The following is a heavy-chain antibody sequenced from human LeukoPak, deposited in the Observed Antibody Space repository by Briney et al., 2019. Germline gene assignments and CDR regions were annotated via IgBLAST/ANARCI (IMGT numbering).Heavy chain of an antibody. Sequence: SETLSLTCTVSGGSISSYYWSWIRQPAGKGLEWIGRIYISGNTNYNPSLKSRVTMSLDTSKNQFSLKLSSVTAADTAVYYCARDRRWSSGWFYDYWGQGTLVTVSS. D-gene: IGHD6-19*01. CDR2: IYISGNT. V-gene: IGHV4-4*07. J-gene: IGHJ4*02. CDR1: GGSISSYY. CDR3: ARDRRWSSGWFYDY.